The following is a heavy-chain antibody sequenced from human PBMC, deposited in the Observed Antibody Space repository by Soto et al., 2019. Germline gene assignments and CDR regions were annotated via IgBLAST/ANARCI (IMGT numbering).Heavy chain of an antibody. CDR2: IFSNDET. CDR1: GFSLSNARMG. Sequence: QVTLKESGPVLVKPTETLTLTCTVSGFSLSNARMGVSWIRQPPGKALEWLAHIFSNDETAYSTTLKTRLTISKDTSKSQVGLTMGNMDPVDTATYYCARTVARMHLDYWGQGTLVTVSS. D-gene: IGHD2-21*01. J-gene: IGHJ4*02. CDR3: ARTVARMHLDY. V-gene: IGHV2-26*01.